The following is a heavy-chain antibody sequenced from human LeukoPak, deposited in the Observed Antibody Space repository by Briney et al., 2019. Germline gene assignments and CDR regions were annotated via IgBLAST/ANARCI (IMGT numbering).Heavy chain of an antibody. CDR3: ARGSYCSSTSCYTGRNWFDP. CDR1: GGSISSYY. D-gene: IGHD2-2*02. CDR2: IYTSGST. Sequence: PSETLSLTCTVSGGSISSYYWSWIRQPAGKGLEWIGRIYTSGSTNYNPSLKSRVTMSVDTSKNQFSLKLSSVTAADTAVYYCARGSYCSSTSCYTGRNWFDPWGQGTPVTVSS. J-gene: IGHJ5*02. V-gene: IGHV4-4*07.